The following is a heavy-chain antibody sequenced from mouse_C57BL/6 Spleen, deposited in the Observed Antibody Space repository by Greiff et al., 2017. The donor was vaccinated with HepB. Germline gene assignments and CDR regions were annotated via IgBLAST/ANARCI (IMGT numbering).Heavy chain of an antibody. CDR1: GYTFTSYW. J-gene: IGHJ2*01. CDR2: IDPSDSYT. Sequence: VQLQQSGAELVMPGASVKLSCKASGYTFTSYWMHWVKQRPGQGLEWIGEIDPSDSYTNYNQKFKGKSTLTVDKSSSTAYMQLSSLTSEDSAVYYCARWGIPSYFDYWGQGTTLTVSS. CDR3: ARWGIPSYFDY. V-gene: IGHV1-69*01.